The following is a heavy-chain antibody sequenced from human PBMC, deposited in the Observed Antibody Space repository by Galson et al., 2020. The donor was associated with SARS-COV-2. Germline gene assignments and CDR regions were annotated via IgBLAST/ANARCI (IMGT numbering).Heavy chain of an antibody. V-gene: IGHV3-30*04. D-gene: IGHD3-22*01. CDR3: ARPMNGNYYYGMDV. Sequence: GESLKISCAASGFTFSSYAMHWVRQAPGKGLEWVAVISYDGSNKYYADSVKGRFTISRDNSKNTLYLQMNSLRAEDTAVYYCARPMNGNYYYGMDVWGQGTTVTVSS. J-gene: IGHJ6*02. CDR2: ISYDGSNK. CDR1: GFTFSSYA.